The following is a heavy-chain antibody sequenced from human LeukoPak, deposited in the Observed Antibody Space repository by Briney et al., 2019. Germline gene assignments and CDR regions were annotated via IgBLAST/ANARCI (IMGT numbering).Heavy chain of an antibody. CDR1: GGSISSGGYY. J-gene: IGHJ5*02. Sequence: SETLSLTCTVSGGSISSGGYYWSWIRQHPGKGLEWIGYIYYSGSTYYNPSLKSRVTISVDTSKNQVSLKLSSVTAADTAVYYCARAYDILTGFDNWFDPWGQGTLVTVSS. D-gene: IGHD3-9*01. V-gene: IGHV4-31*03. CDR2: IYYSGST. CDR3: ARAYDILTGFDNWFDP.